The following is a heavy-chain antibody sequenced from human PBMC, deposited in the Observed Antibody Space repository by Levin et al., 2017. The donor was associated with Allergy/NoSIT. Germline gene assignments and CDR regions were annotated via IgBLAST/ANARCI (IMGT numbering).Heavy chain of an antibody. J-gene: IGHJ4*02. CDR1: GGSISSYY. D-gene: IGHD3-3*01. Sequence: PSETLSLTCTVSGGSISSYYWSWIRQPPGKGLEWIGYIYYSGSTNYNPSLKSRVTISVDTSKNQFSLKLSSVTAADTAVYYCASSDFWSGDFFDYWGQGTLVTVSS. CDR3: ASSDFWSGDFFDY. V-gene: IGHV4-59*01. CDR2: IYYSGST.